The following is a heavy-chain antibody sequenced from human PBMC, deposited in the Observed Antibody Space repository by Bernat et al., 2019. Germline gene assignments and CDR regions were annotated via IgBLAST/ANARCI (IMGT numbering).Heavy chain of an antibody. J-gene: IGHJ4*02. Sequence: QVQLQESGPGLVKPSQTLSLTCTVSGGSISSGCYYWSWIRQHPGKGLEWIGYIYYSGSTYYNPSLKSRVTISVDTSKNQFSRKLSPVTAADTAVYYCARASVLVLGGLGLWGQGTLVTVSS. CDR2: IYYSGST. V-gene: IGHV4-31*03. D-gene: IGHD2-8*02. CDR3: ARASVLVLGGLGL. CDR1: GGSISSGCYY.